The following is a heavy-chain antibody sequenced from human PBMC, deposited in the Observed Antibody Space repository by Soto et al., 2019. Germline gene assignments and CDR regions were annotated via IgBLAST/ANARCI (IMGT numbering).Heavy chain of an antibody. CDR1: GGSFSGYY. CDR2: INHSGST. V-gene: IGHV4-34*01. Sequence: PSETLSLTCAVYGGSFSGYYWSWIRQPPGKGLEWIGEINHSGSTNYSPSLKSRVTISVDTSKNQFSLKLSSVTAADTAVYYCARGLGSSSWYYYYGMDVWGQGTTVTVSS. J-gene: IGHJ6*02. D-gene: IGHD6-13*01. CDR3: ARGLGSSSWYYYYGMDV.